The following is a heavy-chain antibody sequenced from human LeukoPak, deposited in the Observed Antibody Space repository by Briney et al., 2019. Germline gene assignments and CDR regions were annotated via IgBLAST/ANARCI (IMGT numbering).Heavy chain of an antibody. CDR3: ARSHGSYFDY. D-gene: IGHD1-26*01. CDR2: IYYSGGT. J-gene: IGHJ4*02. CDR1: GGSISSYY. Sequence: SETLSLTCTVSGGSISSYYWSWIRQPPGKGLEWIGYIYYSGGTTYNPSLKSRVTISLDASKNQFSLRLSSVTAADTAVYYCARSHGSYFDYWGQGTLVTVSS. V-gene: IGHV4-59*01.